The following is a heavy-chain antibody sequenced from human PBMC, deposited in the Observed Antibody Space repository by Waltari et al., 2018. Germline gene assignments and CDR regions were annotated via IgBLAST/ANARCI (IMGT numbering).Heavy chain of an antibody. CDR2: IWFDGSNK. CDR3: ARDACGGDCYDFDY. Sequence: QVQLVESGGGVVQPGRSLRLSCAASGFPFSTYGMHWVRQAPGKGLEWVAVIWFDGSNKYYADSVKGRFTISRDNSKNTLYLQMNSLRAEDTAVYYCARDACGGDCYDFDYWGQGTLVTVSS. V-gene: IGHV3-33*01. CDR1: GFPFSTYG. D-gene: IGHD2-21*02. J-gene: IGHJ4*02.